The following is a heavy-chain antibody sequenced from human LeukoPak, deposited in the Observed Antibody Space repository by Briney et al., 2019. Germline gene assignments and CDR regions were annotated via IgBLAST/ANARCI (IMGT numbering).Heavy chain of an antibody. D-gene: IGHD3-22*01. Sequence: SQTLSLTCVISGDSVSSNSAAWNWIRQSPSRGLEWLGRTYYRSKWYNDYAVSVKSRITINPDTSKNQFSLQLNSVTPEDTAVYYCARAPDYYDSSGYSLDFDYWGQGTLVTVSS. J-gene: IGHJ4*02. CDR1: GDSVSSNSAA. CDR2: TYYRSKWYN. V-gene: IGHV6-1*01. CDR3: ARAPDYYDSSGYSLDFDY.